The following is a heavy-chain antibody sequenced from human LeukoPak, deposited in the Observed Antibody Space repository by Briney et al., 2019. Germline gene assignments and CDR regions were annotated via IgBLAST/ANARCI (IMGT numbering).Heavy chain of an antibody. D-gene: IGHD6-19*01. V-gene: IGHV3-23*01. CDR2: ISGSGGST. CDR1: GFTFNTYA. Sequence: GGSLRLSCAASGFTFNTYAMTWVRQAPGKGLEWVSAISGSGGSTYYADSVKGRFTISRDNSKNTLYLQMNSLRAEDTAVYYCAKDYSGWVNWFDPWGQGTLVTVSS. CDR3: AKDYSGWVNWFDP. J-gene: IGHJ5*02.